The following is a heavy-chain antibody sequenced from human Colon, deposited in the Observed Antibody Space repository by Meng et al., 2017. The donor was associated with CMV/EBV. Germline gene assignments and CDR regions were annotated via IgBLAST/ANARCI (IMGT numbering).Heavy chain of an antibody. D-gene: IGHD1-26*01. J-gene: IGHJ6*02. CDR3: ARVVGDSFGMDV. Sequence: ASVKVSCKTYGYSGYYVHWVRQTPGRGLEWMGWFNLDSDSTKYAQKFQGRVIMTRDTAISSVSLELSRLRSDDTAVYYCARVVGDSFGMDVWGQGTTVTVSS. CDR2: FNLDSDST. V-gene: IGHV1-2*02. CDR1: GYSGYY.